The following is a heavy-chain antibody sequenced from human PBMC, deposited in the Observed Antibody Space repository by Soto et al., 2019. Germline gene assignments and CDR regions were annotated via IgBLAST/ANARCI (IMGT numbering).Heavy chain of an antibody. D-gene: IGHD5-12*01. J-gene: IGHJ4*02. CDR3: ARWSGYGDL. CDR1: GFTISTYS. V-gene: IGHV3-23*01. Sequence: EVQLLESGGGLVQPGGSLRLSCAASGFTISTYSITWVRQTPAKGLEWVSGISVTGDTTFYADSVKGRFTISRDNSKNTVYLQMPSLRVDDTAVYYCARWSGYGDLCGQGTLVTVSS. CDR2: ISVTGDTT.